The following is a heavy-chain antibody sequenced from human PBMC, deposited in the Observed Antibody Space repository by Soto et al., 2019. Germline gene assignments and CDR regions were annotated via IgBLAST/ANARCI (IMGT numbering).Heavy chain of an antibody. V-gene: IGHV4-34*08. CDR2: MSHSGGT. CDR3: ARVERGTATTVVDAFDI. J-gene: IGHJ3*02. CDR1: GGTVNSGNYY. Sequence: QVQLQQWGAGLLKPSETLSLTCAVFGGTVNSGNYYWSRIRQPPWKGLEWIGEMSHSGGTHFNPSLKSRVTISVDTSKNQFSLKMSSVTAADTALYYCARVERGTATTVVDAFDIWGPWTMVTVSS. D-gene: IGHD1-1*01.